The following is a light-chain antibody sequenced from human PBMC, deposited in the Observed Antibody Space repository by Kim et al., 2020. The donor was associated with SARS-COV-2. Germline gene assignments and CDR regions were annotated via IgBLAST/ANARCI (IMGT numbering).Light chain of an antibody. CDR1: NLANKY. CDR3: QAWGSNINWV. Sequence: SYELTQPPSVSVSPGQTASISCSGENLANKYVCWYQQKLGQPPVLVMYEDSKRPSGIPERFSGSNSGNTATLTISGTQAGDEAEYHCQAWGSNINWVFGGGTQLTVL. CDR2: EDS. J-gene: IGLJ3*02. V-gene: IGLV3-1*01.